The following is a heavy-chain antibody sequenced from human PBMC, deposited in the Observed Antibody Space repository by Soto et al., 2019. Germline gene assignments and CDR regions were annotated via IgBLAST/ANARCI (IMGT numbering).Heavy chain of an antibody. CDR2: INLRDSDV. D-gene: IGHD3-3*01. CDR3: ARPDYTQDVWYPTYDI. V-gene: IGHV5-51*01. J-gene: IGHJ3*02. CDR1: DYTVGSCW. Sequence: PWESRKIACKFFDYTVGSCWIGWLRQIPGEGLEWIVVINLRDSDVKYSPPFEGHVTISADEPINTAFLQWRTLKPSDTAMYYCARPDYTQDVWYPTYDIWAQGTMVTVS.